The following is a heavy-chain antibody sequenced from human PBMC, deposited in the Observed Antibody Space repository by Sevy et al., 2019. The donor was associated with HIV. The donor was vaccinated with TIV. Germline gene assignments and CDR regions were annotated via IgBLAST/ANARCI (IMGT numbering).Heavy chain of an antibody. CDR3: ASDLGVDYYGLDV. D-gene: IGHD2-21*01. CDR1: GFIVSSNY. Sequence: GGSLRLSCAVSGFIVSSNYMIWVRQAPGKGLEWVSIIYSGGNTYCADSVKGRFTISRDISKNTLYLQMNSLRAEDTAVYYCASDLGVDYYGLDVWGQGTTVTVSS. CDR2: IYSGGNT. J-gene: IGHJ6*02. V-gene: IGHV3-53*01.